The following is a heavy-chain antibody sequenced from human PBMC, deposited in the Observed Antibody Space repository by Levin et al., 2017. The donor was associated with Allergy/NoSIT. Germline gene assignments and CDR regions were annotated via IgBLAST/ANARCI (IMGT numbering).Heavy chain of an antibody. J-gene: IGHJ4*02. CDR1: GGSITTIAYF. D-gene: IGHD2-21*02. Sequence: SQTLSLTCTVSGGSITTIAYFWGWVRQPPGKGLESIGSLSYGGSTFYNPSLKSRATISVDRAKNLFPLKLTSVTAADTALYYCAVSWGRGVVTAIDFWAQGTLVTVSS. CDR3: AVSWGRGVVTAIDF. V-gene: IGHV4-39*01. CDR2: LSYGGST.